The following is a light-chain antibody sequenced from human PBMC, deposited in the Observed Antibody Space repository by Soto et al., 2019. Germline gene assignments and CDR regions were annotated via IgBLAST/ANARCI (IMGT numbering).Light chain of an antibody. CDR2: DAS. Sequence: DIQMTQSPSTLSASVGDRVTITCRASQSISSWLAWYQQKPGKAPKLLIYDASSLESGVPSRFSGSGSGTEFTLTIISRQADDFATYYCQQYNSYSPEYTFGQGTKLEIK. CDR1: QSISSW. CDR3: QQYNSYSPEYT. V-gene: IGKV1-5*01. J-gene: IGKJ2*01.